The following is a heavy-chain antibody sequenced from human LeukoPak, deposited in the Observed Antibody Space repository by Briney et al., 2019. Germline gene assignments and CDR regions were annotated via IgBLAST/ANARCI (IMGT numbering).Heavy chain of an antibody. Sequence: GAPVKVSCKASGYTFTTYSMHWVRQAPGQGLEWMAMINLSGGSTDYTQKFQGRVTVTRDTSTSTVYMELSSLRSEDTAVYYCVRHNHMDVWGQGTTVTVSS. CDR1: GYTFTTYS. V-gene: IGHV1-46*01. J-gene: IGHJ6*02. CDR3: VRHNHMDV. CDR2: INLSGGST.